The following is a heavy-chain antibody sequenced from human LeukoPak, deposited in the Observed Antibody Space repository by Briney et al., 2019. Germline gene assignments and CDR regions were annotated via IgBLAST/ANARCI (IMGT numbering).Heavy chain of an antibody. D-gene: IGHD6-19*01. J-gene: IGHJ4*02. Sequence: QTGGSLRLSCAASGFTFSSYGMHWVRQAPGKGLEWVAIIWYDGTNNYYADSVKGRFTISRDNSKNTLYLQMNSLRAEDTGVYYCAKSRDSSGWTYFDYWGQGTLVTVSS. V-gene: IGHV3-33*06. CDR1: GFTFSSYG. CDR2: IWYDGTNN. CDR3: AKSRDSSGWTYFDY.